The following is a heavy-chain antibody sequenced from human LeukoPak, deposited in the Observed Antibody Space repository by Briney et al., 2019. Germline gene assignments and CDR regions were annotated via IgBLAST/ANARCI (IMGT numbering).Heavy chain of an antibody. D-gene: IGHD2-2*02. CDR3: VRDNTQGSFDY. J-gene: IGHJ4*02. Sequence: GGSLRLSCAASGFTFSHYWMHWVRQAPGKGLVWVSRLNNDGSTTAYADSVQARFTISRDNVQNTVYLQMNSLSAEDTGLYYCVRDNTQGSFDYWGQGTLSPSPQ. CDR2: LNNDGSTT. V-gene: IGHV3-74*01. CDR1: GFTFSHYW.